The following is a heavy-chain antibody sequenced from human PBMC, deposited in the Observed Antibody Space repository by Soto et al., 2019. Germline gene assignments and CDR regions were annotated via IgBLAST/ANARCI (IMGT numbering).Heavy chain of an antibody. J-gene: IGHJ6*02. Sequence: PGGSLRLSCAASGFTFSSYAMHWVRQAPGKGLEWVAVISYDGSNKYYADSVKGRFTISRDNSKNTLYLQMNSLRAEDTAVYYCARERYCSSTSCYIVGYYGMDVWGQGTTVTV. D-gene: IGHD2-2*02. CDR1: GFTFSSYA. V-gene: IGHV3-30-3*01. CDR2: ISYDGSNK. CDR3: ARERYCSSTSCYIVGYYGMDV.